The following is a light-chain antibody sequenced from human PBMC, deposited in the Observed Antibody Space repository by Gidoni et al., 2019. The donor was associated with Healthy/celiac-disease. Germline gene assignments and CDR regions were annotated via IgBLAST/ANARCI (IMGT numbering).Light chain of an antibody. CDR1: SRDVGGYNY. V-gene: IGLV2-14*01. J-gene: IGLJ2*01. CDR2: EIS. Sequence: QSALPQPASASGSPGQSITISCTATSRDVGGYNYVPRYQQHPGKAPKLMIYEISNRPSGVSNRFSGSKSGNTASLAISGLQAEDEADYYCSSYTSSSTYVVFGGGTKLTVL. CDR3: SSYTSSSTYVV.